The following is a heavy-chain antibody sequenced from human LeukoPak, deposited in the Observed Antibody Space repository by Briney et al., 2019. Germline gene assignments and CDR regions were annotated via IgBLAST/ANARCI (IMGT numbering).Heavy chain of an antibody. CDR1: GGSISSYY. D-gene: IGHD3-3*01. V-gene: IGHV4-59*08. Sequence: SETLSLTCTVSGGSISSYYWTWIRQAPGKGLEWIGYVYYSVSTNYNPSLKSRVSISQDTSKNQVSLKLSSVTAADTAVYYCARQESGPYHYMDVWGKGTTATASS. J-gene: IGHJ6*03. CDR3: ARQESGPYHYMDV. CDR2: VYYSVST.